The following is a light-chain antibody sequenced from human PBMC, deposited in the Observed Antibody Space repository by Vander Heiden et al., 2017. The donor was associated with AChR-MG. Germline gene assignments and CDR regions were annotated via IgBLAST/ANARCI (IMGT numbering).Light chain of an antibody. CDR3: QQYGDSPPT. J-gene: IGKJ4*01. CDR2: GVS. V-gene: IGKV3-20*01. Sequence: QKPGQAPRLLIYGVSSRTTGIPDRFSGSGSGTDFTLAISRLDAEDVAVYYCQQYGDSPPTFGGGTRVEIK.